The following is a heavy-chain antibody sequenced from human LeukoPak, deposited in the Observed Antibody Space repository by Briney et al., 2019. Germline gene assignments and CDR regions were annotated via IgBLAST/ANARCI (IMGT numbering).Heavy chain of an antibody. CDR1: GFTFSDYY. V-gene: IGHV3-11*01. D-gene: IGHD2-2*02. Sequence: GGSLRLSCAASGFTFSDYYMSWIRQAPGKGLEWVSYISSSGSTIYYADSVRGRFTISRDNAKNSLYLQMNSLRAEDTAVYYCARESCSSTSCYTLAWDYYYYMDVWGKGTTVTVSS. CDR3: ARESCSSTSCYTLAWDYYYYMDV. J-gene: IGHJ6*03. CDR2: ISSSGSTI.